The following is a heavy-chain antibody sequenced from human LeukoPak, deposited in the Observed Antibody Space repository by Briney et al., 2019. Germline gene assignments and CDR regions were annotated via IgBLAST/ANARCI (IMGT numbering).Heavy chain of an antibody. Sequence: GGSLRLSCAASGFTFSSYSINWVRQAPGKGLEWVAFTRYDGSNKYYADSVKGRFTISRDNSKNTLYLQMNSLRAEDTAVYYCAKGHESWSSFDYWGQGTLVTVSS. CDR3: AKGHESWSSFDY. CDR2: TRYDGSNK. CDR1: GFTFSSYS. J-gene: IGHJ4*02. D-gene: IGHD6-13*01. V-gene: IGHV3-30*02.